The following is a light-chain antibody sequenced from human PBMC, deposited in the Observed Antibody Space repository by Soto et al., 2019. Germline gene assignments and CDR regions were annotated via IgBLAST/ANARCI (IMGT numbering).Light chain of an antibody. J-gene: IGLJ1*01. CDR2: EVS. CDR1: SSDVGGYNY. Sequence: QSVLTQPPSASGSPGQSVTICCTGTSSDVGGYNYVSWYQQHPGKAPKLMIYEVSERPSGVPDRFSGSKSSNTASLTVSGLQAEDEADYYCSSYAGSNNFVFGTGTKLTVL. V-gene: IGLV2-8*01. CDR3: SSYAGSNNFV.